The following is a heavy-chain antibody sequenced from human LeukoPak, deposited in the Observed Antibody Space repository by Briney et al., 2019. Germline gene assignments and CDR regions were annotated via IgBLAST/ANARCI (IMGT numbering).Heavy chain of an antibody. CDR2: THYSGTT. J-gene: IGHJ2*01. CDR1: GGAISSYY. Sequence: PSETLSLTCTVSGGAISSYYWNWIRQPPGKGLEWIGYTHYSGTTNYNPSLKSRVTISVDTSKNQFSLKLSSVTAADTAVYYCARYPFYGDSWYFDRWGRGTLVTVSS. V-gene: IGHV4-59*01. D-gene: IGHD4-17*01. CDR3: ARYPFYGDSWYFDR.